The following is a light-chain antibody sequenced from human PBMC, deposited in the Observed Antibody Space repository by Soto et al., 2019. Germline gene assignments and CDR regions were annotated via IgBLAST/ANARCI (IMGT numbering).Light chain of an antibody. Sequence: QSVLTQPASVSGSPGQSITISCAGTSSDIGCSNYVSWYQQHPGKAPKLMIYGVSNRPSGVSNRFSGSKSGNTASLTISGLQAEDEADYFCYSSRSSSSTFYVFGTGTKVTVL. CDR2: GVS. V-gene: IGLV2-14*03. J-gene: IGLJ1*01. CDR3: YSSRSSSSTFYV. CDR1: SSDIGCSNY.